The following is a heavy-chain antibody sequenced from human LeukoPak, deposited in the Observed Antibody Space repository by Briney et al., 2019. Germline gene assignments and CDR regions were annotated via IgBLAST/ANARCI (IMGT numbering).Heavy chain of an antibody. D-gene: IGHD6-19*01. CDR3: ASPGWLDENY. J-gene: IGHJ4*02. V-gene: IGHV3-48*04. CDR1: GFTFSSCS. CDR2: ISSSGSTI. Sequence: PGGSLRLSCAASGFTFSSCSMNWVRQAPGKGLEWVSYISSSGSTIYYADSVKGRFTISRDNAKNSLYLQMNSLRAEDTAVYYCASPGWLDENYWGQGTLVTVSS.